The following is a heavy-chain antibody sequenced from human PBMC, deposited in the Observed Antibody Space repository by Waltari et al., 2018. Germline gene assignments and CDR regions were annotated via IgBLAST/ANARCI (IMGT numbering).Heavy chain of an antibody. CDR1: GFPFSDSA. CDR2: ISYDGSNT. J-gene: IGHJ4*02. V-gene: IGHV3-30*04. CDR3: ARDSGFGTGVRYFDF. D-gene: IGHD1-1*01. Sequence: QVQLVESGGGVVQPGTSLRLSCAVSGFPFSDSALHWVRQAPGKGLEWVALISYDGSNTFYADPVQGRFTISRDDSKNRMYLQMNSLRPEDTAVYYCARDSGFGTGVRYFDFWGQGTLVTVSS.